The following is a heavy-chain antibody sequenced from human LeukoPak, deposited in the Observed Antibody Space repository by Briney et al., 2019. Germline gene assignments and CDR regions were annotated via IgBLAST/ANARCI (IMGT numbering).Heavy chain of an antibody. Sequence: PGGSLRLSCAVSGFIFRSYSMNWVRQAPRKGLEWVSSISHGSSYIYYADSVKGRFTISRDNAENSLYLQMNSLRAEDTAVYYCARGPKYIASTGPHYFDYWGQGTLVTVSS. D-gene: IGHD1-1*01. CDR2: ISHGSSYI. CDR3: ARGPKYIASTGPHYFDY. J-gene: IGHJ4*02. CDR1: GFIFRSYS. V-gene: IGHV3-21*01.